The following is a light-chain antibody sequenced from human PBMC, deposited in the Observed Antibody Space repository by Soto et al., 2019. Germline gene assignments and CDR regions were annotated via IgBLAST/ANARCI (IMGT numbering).Light chain of an antibody. CDR1: SSNIATKS. Sequence: QSVLTQPPSASGTPGQRVTISCSGSSSNIATKSVNWYQQLPGTAPKLLIYSNSQRSSGVPDRFSGSKSGTSASLAIRGLQSEDEADYYCAAWDDSLNARYAFGTGTKLTVL. CDR3: AAWDDSLNARYA. CDR2: SNS. J-gene: IGLJ1*01. V-gene: IGLV1-44*01.